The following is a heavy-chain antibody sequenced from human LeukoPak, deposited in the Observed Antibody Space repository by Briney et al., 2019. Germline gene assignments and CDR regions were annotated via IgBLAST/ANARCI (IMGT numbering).Heavy chain of an antibody. CDR2: INHSGST. Sequence: SPSETLSLTCAVYGGSFSGYYWSWIRQPPGEGLEWIGEINHSGSTNYNPSLKSRVTISVDTSKNQFSLKLSSVTAADTAVYYCARARSESSSSYQDWFDPWGQGTLVTVSS. CDR3: ARARSESSSSYQDWFDP. J-gene: IGHJ5*02. CDR1: GGSFSGYY. V-gene: IGHV4-34*01. D-gene: IGHD6-13*01.